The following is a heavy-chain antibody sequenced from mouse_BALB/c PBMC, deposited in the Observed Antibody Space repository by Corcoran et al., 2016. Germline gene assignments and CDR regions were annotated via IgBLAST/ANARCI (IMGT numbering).Heavy chain of an antibody. Sequence: QIQLVQSGPELKKPGETVKISCKASGYTFTNSGMNWGMQAPGKGLHWRGWINTYTGEPTYAADFKGRFAFSWETAASTAYLQINHHKNEDTATDFCAIAPLHYYARDYWGQGTAVTVSS. CDR2: INTYTGEP. V-gene: IGHV9-3-1*01. CDR3: AIAPLHYYARDY. J-gene: IGHJ4*01. D-gene: IGHD6-1*01. CDR1: GYTFTNSG.